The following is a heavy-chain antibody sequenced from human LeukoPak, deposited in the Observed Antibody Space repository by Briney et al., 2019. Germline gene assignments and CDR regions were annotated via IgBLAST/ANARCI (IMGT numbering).Heavy chain of an antibody. Sequence: GASVKVSCKASGYTFTSYYMHWVRQAPGQGLEWMGIISPSDGSTSYAQKFQGRVTMTRDTSTSTVYMDLSSLKSEDTAVYYCARTLRLNHYFDQWGQGTLVTVSS. CDR1: GYTFTSYY. V-gene: IGHV1-46*01. CDR3: ARTLRLNHYFDQ. D-gene: IGHD4-17*01. CDR2: ISPSDGST. J-gene: IGHJ4*02.